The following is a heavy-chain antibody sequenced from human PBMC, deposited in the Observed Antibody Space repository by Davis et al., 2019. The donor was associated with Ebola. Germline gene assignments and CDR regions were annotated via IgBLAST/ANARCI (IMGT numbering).Heavy chain of an antibody. CDR3: AGAPVNWGLYFDY. D-gene: IGHD7-27*01. CDR2: ISGSGGST. J-gene: IGHJ4*02. V-gene: IGHV3-23*01. CDR1: GFTFSSYA. Sequence: PGGSLRLSCAASGFTFSSYAMSWVRQAPGKGLEWVSEISGSGGSTYYADSVKGRFTISRDNAKNSLYLQMNSLRAEDTAVYYCAGAPVNWGLYFDYWGQGTLVTVSS.